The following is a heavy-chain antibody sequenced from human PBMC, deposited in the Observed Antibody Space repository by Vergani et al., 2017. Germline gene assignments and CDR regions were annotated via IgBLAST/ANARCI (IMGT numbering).Heavy chain of an antibody. CDR1: GYSFTNYW. CDR2: IHPADSDT. D-gene: IGHD3-22*01. Sequence: EVQLVQSGAEVKKPGESLKISCQISGYSFTNYWIGWVRQMPGKGLEWMGIIHPADSDTRYSPSFQGQVTISVDKSISTAYLQRSSLGASDSAMYYCARLYGHDSSGSKYFDYWGQGTLVTVSS. CDR3: ARLYGHDSSGSKYFDY. J-gene: IGHJ4*02. V-gene: IGHV5-51*01.